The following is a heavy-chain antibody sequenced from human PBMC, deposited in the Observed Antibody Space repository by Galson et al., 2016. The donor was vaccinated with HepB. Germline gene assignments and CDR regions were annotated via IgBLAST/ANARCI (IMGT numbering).Heavy chain of an antibody. V-gene: IGHV4-39*01. CDR2: LYSGEDT. Sequence: SETLSLTCIVSGGSISSDYSWGWIRQTPGRGLEWIGNLYSGEDTYYNPSLKSRVTISVDTSRNQFSLRLDSVTAAATGVYYCATGIVVAGEMYYHYMDVWGKGTTVTVSS. CDR1: GGSISSDYS. D-gene: IGHD6-19*01. J-gene: IGHJ6*03. CDR3: ATGIVVAGEMYYHYMDV.